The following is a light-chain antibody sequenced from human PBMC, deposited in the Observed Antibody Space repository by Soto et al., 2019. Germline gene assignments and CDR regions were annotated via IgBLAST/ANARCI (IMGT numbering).Light chain of an antibody. CDR3: QQYGSSPRA. J-gene: IGKJ1*01. Sequence: EIVLTQSPGTLSLSPGERATLSCRASQSVSSSYLAWYQQKPGQAPRLLIYGASSRATGIPDRFSGSGSGTDFTLTISRREPEDCAVYYCQQYGSSPRAFVQGTKVEIQ. CDR2: GAS. V-gene: IGKV3-20*01. CDR1: QSVSSSY.